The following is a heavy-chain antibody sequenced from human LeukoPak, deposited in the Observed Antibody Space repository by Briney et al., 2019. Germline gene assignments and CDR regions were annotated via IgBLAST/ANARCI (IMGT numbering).Heavy chain of an antibody. CDR1: GYSFTSYW. J-gene: IGHJ6*02. CDR2: IYPGDSDT. CDR3: ARLTTYYHGYYYYGMDV. V-gene: IGHV5-51*01. D-gene: IGHD1-26*01. Sequence: GESLKISCKGSGYSFTSYWIGWVRQMPGKGLEWMGIIYPGDSDTRYSPSFQGQVTISADKSISTAYLQWSSLKASDTAMYYCARLTTYYHGYYYYGMDVWGQGTTVTVSS.